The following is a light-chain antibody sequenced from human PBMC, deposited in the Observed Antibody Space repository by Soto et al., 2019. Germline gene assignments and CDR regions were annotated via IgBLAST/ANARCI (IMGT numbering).Light chain of an antibody. CDR3: SSFAGPVWV. Sequence: QSALTQTPSASGSPGQSVTISCTGTSSDIGGYDHVSWYQQHPGKAPKVMIYEVTKRPSGVPDRFSGSKAGNTASLTVSGLQAEDEADYYCSSFAGPVWVFGGGTKLTVL. CDR2: EVT. V-gene: IGLV2-8*01. CDR1: SSDIGGYDH. J-gene: IGLJ3*02.